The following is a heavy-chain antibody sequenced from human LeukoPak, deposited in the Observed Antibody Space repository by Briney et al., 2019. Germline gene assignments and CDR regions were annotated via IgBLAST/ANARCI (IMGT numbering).Heavy chain of an antibody. J-gene: IGHJ2*01. CDR3: ARFGRKYYYDSIGYPLSYWYFDL. CDR1: GGSFSGYY. D-gene: IGHD3-22*01. Sequence: PSETLSLTCAVYGGSFSGYYWSWIRQPPGKGLEWIGEINHSGSTNYNPSLKSRVTISVDTSKNQFSLKLSSVTAADTAVYYCARFGRKYYYDSIGYPLSYWYFDLWGRGTLVTVSS. CDR2: INHSGST. V-gene: IGHV4-34*01.